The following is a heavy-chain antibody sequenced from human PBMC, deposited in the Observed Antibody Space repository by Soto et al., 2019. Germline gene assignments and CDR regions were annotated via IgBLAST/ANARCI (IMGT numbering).Heavy chain of an antibody. Sequence: PGESLKISCKGSGYSFTIYWISWVRQMPGKGLEWMGRIDPSDSYTNYSPSFQGHVTISADKSISTAYLQWSSLKASDTAMYYCARTGGIVVVPAAMHEYYYGMDVWGQGTTVTVSS. CDR2: IDPSDSYT. CDR1: GYSFTIYW. D-gene: IGHD2-2*01. V-gene: IGHV5-10-1*01. J-gene: IGHJ6*02. CDR3: ARTGGIVVVPAAMHEYYYGMDV.